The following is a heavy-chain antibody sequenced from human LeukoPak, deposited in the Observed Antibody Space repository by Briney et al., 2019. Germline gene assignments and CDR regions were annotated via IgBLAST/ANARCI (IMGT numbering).Heavy chain of an antibody. CDR3: AREQEYCSGGSCYSADY. CDR1: GFTVSSNY. D-gene: IGHD2-15*01. CDR2: IYSGGST. J-gene: IGHJ4*02. V-gene: IGHV3-53*01. Sequence: PGGSLRLSCAASGFTVSSNYMSWVRQAPGKGLEWVSVIYSGGSTYYADSEKGRFTISRDNSKNTLYLQMNSLRAEDTAVYYCAREQEYCSGGSCYSADYWGQGTLVTVSS.